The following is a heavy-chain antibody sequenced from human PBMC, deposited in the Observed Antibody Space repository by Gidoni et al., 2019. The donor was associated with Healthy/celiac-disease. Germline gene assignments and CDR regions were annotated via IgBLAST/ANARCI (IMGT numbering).Heavy chain of an antibody. CDR1: GCSISSSSYY. CDR3: ARTDYDSKEMPHRGWFDP. CDR2: IYSSGST. D-gene: IGHD3-22*01. Sequence: QLQLQESGPGLVKPSETLSLACTVSGCSISSSSYYWGWIRPPPGKGLEWIGIIYSSGSTYYNPSLKSRVTISVDTSKTQCSLKLSCVTAADTAVYYCARTDYDSKEMPHRGWFDPGGQGTLVTVSS. J-gene: IGHJ5*02. V-gene: IGHV4-39*01.